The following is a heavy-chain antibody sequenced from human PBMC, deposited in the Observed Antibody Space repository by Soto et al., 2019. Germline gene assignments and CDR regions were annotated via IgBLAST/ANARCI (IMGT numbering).Heavy chain of an antibody. J-gene: IGHJ6*02. CDR3: ARDHFKIVGWLRLSQRGMDV. CDR2: ISSSSSYI. Sequence: EVQLVESGGGLVKPGGSLRLSCAASGFTFSSYSMNWVRQPPGKGLEWVSSISSSSSYIYYADSVKGRFTISRDNAKDSLYLQMNSLRAEDTAVYYCARDHFKIVGWLRLSQRGMDVWGQGTTVTVSS. V-gene: IGHV3-21*01. CDR1: GFTFSSYS. D-gene: IGHD5-12*01.